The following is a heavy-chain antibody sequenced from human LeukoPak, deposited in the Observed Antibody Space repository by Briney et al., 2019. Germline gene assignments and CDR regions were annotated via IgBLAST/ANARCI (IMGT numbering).Heavy chain of an antibody. D-gene: IGHD6-13*01. CDR2: IYYTGST. Sequence: SETLSLTCTVSGGSISNYYWSWIRQPPGKELDWIGYIYYTGSTNYNPSLKSRVTISVDTSKNQFSLKLSSVTAADTAVYYCARGFSSSCLDYWGQGTLVTVSS. J-gene: IGHJ4*02. CDR3: ARGFSSSCLDY. CDR1: GGSISNYY. V-gene: IGHV4-59*12.